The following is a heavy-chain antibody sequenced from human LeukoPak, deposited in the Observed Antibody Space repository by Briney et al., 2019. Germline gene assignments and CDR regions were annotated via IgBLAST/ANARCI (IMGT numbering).Heavy chain of an antibody. D-gene: IGHD3-16*01. CDR3: ARAPIPYDRSRTDYRFDP. J-gene: IGHJ5*02. Sequence: PSETLSLTCTVSGGSISSSSYYWSWIRQPPGKGLEWIGDIYYSGSTNYNPSLKSRVTVSLDTSKSQFSLKLTSVTAADTAVYYCARAPIPYDRSRTDYRFDPWGQGTLVTVAS. V-gene: IGHV4-61*01. CDR2: IYYSGST. CDR1: GGSISSSSYY.